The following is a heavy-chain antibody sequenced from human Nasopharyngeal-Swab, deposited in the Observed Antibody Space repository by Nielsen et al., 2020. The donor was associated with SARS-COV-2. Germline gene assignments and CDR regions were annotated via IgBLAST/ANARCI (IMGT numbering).Heavy chain of an antibody. D-gene: IGHD6-19*01. V-gene: IGHV3-43*01. J-gene: IGHJ4*02. CDR3: AKDHSSGWLDY. CDR2: IHWDGGDT. Sequence: GESLKISCAASGFTFDAYTMHWVRQAPGKGLEWVSLIHWDGGDTSYADSVKGRFTISRDNSENSLYLQMNSLRIEDTALYYCAKDHSSGWLDYWGQGTLVTVSS. CDR1: GFTFDAYT.